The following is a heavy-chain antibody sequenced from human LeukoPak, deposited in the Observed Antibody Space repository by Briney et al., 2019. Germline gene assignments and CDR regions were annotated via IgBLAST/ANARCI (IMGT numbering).Heavy chain of an antibody. V-gene: IGHV3-48*03. D-gene: IGHD3-10*01. CDR1: GFTFSSYE. Sequence: GGSLRLSCAASGFTFSSYEMNWVRQAPGKGLEWVPYISSSGSTIYYADSVKGRFTISRDNAKNSLYLQMNSLRAEDTAVYYCASDYYGSGSYYGDFDYWGQGTLVTVSS. CDR2: ISSSGSTI. J-gene: IGHJ4*02. CDR3: ASDYYGSGSYYGDFDY.